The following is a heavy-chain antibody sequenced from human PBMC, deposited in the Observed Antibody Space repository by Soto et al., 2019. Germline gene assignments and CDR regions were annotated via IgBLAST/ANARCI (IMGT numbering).Heavy chain of an antibody. CDR3: ARDGRGYSGQSPTYYYYYMDV. Sequence: GASVKVSCKASGGTFSSYTISWVRQAPGQGLEWMGRIIPILGIANYAQKFQGRVTITADKSTSTAYMELSSLRSEDTAVYYCARDGRGYSGQSPTYYYYYMDVWGKGTTVTVSS. V-gene: IGHV1-69*04. CDR1: GGTFSSYT. D-gene: IGHD5-12*01. J-gene: IGHJ6*03. CDR2: IIPILGIA.